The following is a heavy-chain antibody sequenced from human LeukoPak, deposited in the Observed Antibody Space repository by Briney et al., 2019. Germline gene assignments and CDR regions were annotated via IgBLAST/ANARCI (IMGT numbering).Heavy chain of an antibody. D-gene: IGHD2-15*01. J-gene: IGHJ5*02. V-gene: IGHV4-61*02. CDR3: AKGWRSLANWFDP. CDR1: GGSISSGNYY. CDR2: IYTSGST. Sequence: SETLSLTCTVSGGSISSGNYYWTWIRQPAGKGLEWIGRIYTSGSTYYNPSLKSRVSISINTSKNQFSLKLSSVTAADTAVYYCAKGWRSLANWFDPWGQGTLVTVSS.